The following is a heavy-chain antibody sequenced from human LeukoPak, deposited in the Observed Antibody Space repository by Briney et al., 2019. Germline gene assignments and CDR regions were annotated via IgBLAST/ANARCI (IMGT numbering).Heavy chain of an antibody. V-gene: IGHV3-23*01. CDR2: ISGGAVST. CDR3: AGEYYDSSGFDY. D-gene: IGHD3-22*01. CDR1: GFTFSNYG. Sequence: GGTLRLSCGASGFTFSNYGLSWVRQAPGRGLEWVSGISGGAVSTNYADSVKGRFTISRDNAKNTLYLQMNSLRAEDTAVYYCAGEYYDSSGFDYWGQGTLVTVSS. J-gene: IGHJ4*02.